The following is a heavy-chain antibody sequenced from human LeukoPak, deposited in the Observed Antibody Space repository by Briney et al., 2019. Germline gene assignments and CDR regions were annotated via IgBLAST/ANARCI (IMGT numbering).Heavy chain of an antibody. J-gene: IGHJ4*02. D-gene: IGHD3-16*01. CDR2: IHYSGNT. CDR1: GGSINGSSYY. V-gene: IGHV4-39*07. CDR3: ARGGESDHGNLGFDC. Sequence: PSETLSLTCTISGGSINGSSYYWGWIRQPPGKGLEWIGNIHYSGNTHNNPSVKSRVTISRDTSKNQFSLKLSPVTAADTAVYYCARGGESDHGNLGFDCWGQGTLVTVSS.